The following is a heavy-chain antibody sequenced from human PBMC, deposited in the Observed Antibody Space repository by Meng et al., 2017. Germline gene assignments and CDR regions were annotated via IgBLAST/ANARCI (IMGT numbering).Heavy chain of an antibody. Sequence: QGPLQQWGGGLLKASETLSLTCAVYGGSFSGYYWSWIRQPPGKGLEWIGEINHSGSTNYNPSLKSRVTISVDTSKNQFSLKLSSVTAADTAVYYCARRRGGSSDWFDPWGQGTLVTVSS. CDR3: ARRRGGSSDWFDP. D-gene: IGHD6-6*01. CDR1: GGSFSGYY. J-gene: IGHJ5*02. CDR2: INHSGST. V-gene: IGHV4-34*01.